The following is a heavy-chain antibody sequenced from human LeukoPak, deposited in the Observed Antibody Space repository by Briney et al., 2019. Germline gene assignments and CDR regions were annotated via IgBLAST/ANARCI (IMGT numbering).Heavy chain of an antibody. Sequence: SETLSLTCTVSGGSISSYYWSWIRQPPGKGLEWIGYIYYSGSTNYNPSLKSRVTISVDTSKNQFSLKLSSVTAADTAVYYCAREKYCSGGSCGSMDVWGKGTTVTVSS. V-gene: IGHV4-59*12. CDR3: AREKYCSGGSCGSMDV. D-gene: IGHD2-15*01. CDR2: IYYSGST. CDR1: GGSISSYY. J-gene: IGHJ6*03.